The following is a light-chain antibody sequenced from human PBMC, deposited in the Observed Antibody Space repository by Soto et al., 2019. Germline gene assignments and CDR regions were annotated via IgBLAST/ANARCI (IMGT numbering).Light chain of an antibody. CDR2: GNS. J-gene: IGLJ3*02. CDR3: QSYDSIRSDWV. CDR1: SSNIGAGYD. Sequence: QSVLTQPPSVSGAPGQRVTISCTGSSSNIGAGYDVHWYQQLPGTAPKLLIYGNSNRPSGVPDRFSGSKSGTSASLAITGLQAEDEADYNCQSYDSIRSDWVFGGGTKVTVL. V-gene: IGLV1-40*01.